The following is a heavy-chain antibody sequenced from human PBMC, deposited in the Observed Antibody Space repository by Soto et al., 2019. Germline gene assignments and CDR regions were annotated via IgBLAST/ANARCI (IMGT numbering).Heavy chain of an antibody. CDR2: VIPICDMT. D-gene: IGHD6-13*01. V-gene: IGHV1-69*02. Sequence: QVQLVQSGSEVKKPGSSVKVSCKASGDTFSSYTISWVRQAPGQGLEWMGRVIPICDMTTYAQRFQGRLTITADKSTTTVYMEVSSLRSEDTAVYYGARDRANSNWPNLDVWGQGTLVTVSS. CDR1: GDTFSSYT. CDR3: ARDRANSNWPNLDV. J-gene: IGHJ4*02.